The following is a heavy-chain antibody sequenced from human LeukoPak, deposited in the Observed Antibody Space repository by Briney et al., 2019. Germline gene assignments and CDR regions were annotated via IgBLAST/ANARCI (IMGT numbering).Heavy chain of an antibody. V-gene: IGHV3-30-3*01. CDR3: VRPGRYYYYGMDV. Sequence: GGSLRLSCAASGFTFSSYAMHWVRQAPGKGLEWVAVISYDGSSKYYADSVKGRFTISRDNSKNTLYLQMNSLRAEDTAVYYCVRPGRYYYYGMDVWGQGTTVTVSS. CDR1: GFTFSSYA. J-gene: IGHJ6*02. CDR2: ISYDGSSK.